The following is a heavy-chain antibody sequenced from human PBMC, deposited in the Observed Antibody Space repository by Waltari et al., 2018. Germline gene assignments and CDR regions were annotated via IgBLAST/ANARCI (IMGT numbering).Heavy chain of an antibody. CDR1: GGSISSSSYY. CDR2: IYDSAST. J-gene: IGHJ4*02. V-gene: IGHV4-39*07. CDR3: ARIPASSWYKGGFDY. Sequence: QLQLQESGPGLVKPSETLSLTCTVSGGSISSSSYYWGWIRQTAGKGIGCIGSIYDSASTYYNPYRRRRVTISVATSKNQCSLKLSCVTAADMSVYSCARIPASSWYKGGFDYWGQGTLVTVSS. D-gene: IGHD6-13*01.